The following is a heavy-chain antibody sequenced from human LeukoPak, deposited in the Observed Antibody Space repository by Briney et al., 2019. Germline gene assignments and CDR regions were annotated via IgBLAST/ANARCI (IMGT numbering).Heavy chain of an antibody. CDR3: AKAPVTSCRGAFCYPFDY. CDR2: INTSGGST. Sequence: GGSLRLSCAASGFTFSSYGMSWVRQAPGKGLEWVSAINTSGGSTYYADSVKGRFTISRDNSKSTLYLQMNSLRAEDTAIYYCAKAPVTSCRGAFCYPFDYWGQGTLVTVSS. CDR1: GFTFSSYG. J-gene: IGHJ4*02. V-gene: IGHV3-23*01. D-gene: IGHD2-15*01.